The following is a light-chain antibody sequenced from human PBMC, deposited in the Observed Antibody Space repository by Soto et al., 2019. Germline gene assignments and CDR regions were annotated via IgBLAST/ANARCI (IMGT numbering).Light chain of an antibody. CDR3: SSYTSSSTVV. CDR2: DVS. CDR1: SSDVGGYNY. J-gene: IGLJ2*01. Sequence: QSALTQPASVSGSPGQSITISCTGTSSDVGGYNYVSWYQQHPGKAPKLMIYDVSNRPSGVSNRFSGSKSGNTASLTISVLQAEDEADYYCSSYTSSSTVVFAGGTKVTVL. V-gene: IGLV2-14*01.